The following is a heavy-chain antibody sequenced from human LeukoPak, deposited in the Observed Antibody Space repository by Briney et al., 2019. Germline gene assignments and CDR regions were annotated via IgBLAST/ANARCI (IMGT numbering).Heavy chain of an antibody. CDR1: GFTFSSSI. CDR3: ANSTIHYDFWSGSSPRGPFDP. V-gene: IGHV3-21*01. Sequence: PGGSLRLSCAASGFTFSSSIMNWVRQAPGKGLEWFSSISSSGTYIYYADSVKGRFTISRDNAKNSLYLQMNSLRAEDTAVYYCANSTIHYDFWSGSSPRGPFDPWGQGTLVTVSS. J-gene: IGHJ5*02. D-gene: IGHD3-3*01. CDR2: ISSSGTYI.